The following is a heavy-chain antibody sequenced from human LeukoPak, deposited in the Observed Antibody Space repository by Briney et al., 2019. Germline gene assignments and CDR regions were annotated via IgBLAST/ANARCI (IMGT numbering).Heavy chain of an antibody. CDR3: ARQMGGVAGPGSDY. D-gene: IGHD6-19*01. CDR1: CYKFGTYW. J-gene: IGHJ4*02. CDR2: VNAGDSDT. Sequence: GESLNISCQASCYKFGTYWIGGGRPMPGKGVEGMGIVNAGDSDTRYNPSFQGPVTISADKSISTVYLPCGSLKASDTAMYYCARQMGGVAGPGSDYWGQGTVVTVSS. V-gene: IGHV5-51*01.